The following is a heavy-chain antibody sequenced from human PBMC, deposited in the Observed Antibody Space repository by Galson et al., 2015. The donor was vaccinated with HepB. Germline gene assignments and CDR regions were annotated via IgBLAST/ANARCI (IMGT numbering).Heavy chain of an antibody. CDR3: ARGDYYYDSSAYYEGDASDI. D-gene: IGHD3-22*01. J-gene: IGHJ3*02. CDR1: GFTFSAYA. CDR2: ISYDGTNK. V-gene: IGHV3-30-3*01. Sequence: SLRLSCAASGFTFSAYAMHWVRQAPGKGLEWVAVISYDGTNKYYADSVKGRFTVSRDNAKNSLYLQMSSLRVEDTAVYYCARGDYYYDSSAYYEGDASDIWGQGTMVTVSS.